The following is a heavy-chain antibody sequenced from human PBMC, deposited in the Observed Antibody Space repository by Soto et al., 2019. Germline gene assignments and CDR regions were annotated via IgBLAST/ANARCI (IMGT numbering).Heavy chain of an antibody. CDR2: ISRSSSTI. D-gene: IGHD6-13*01. CDR3: ARYLAWGIPDY. Sequence: ESGGGLVQPGGSLRLSCVASGFTLSRYSMNWVRQAPGRGLEWVSYISRSSSTIYYADSVKGRFTISRDNAENSLYLQMNSLRAEDTAVYYCARYLAWGIPDYWGQGTLVTVSS. CDR1: GFTLSRYS. J-gene: IGHJ4*02. V-gene: IGHV3-48*01.